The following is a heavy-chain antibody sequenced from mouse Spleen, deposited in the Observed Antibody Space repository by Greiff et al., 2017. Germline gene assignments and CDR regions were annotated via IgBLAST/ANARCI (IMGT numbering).Heavy chain of an antibody. J-gene: IGHJ4*01. CDR2: IYPRDGST. D-gene: IGHD6-5*01. CDR3: AGPYDYYAMDY. V-gene: IGHV1-85*01. CDR1: GYTFTSYD. Sequence: QVQLQQSGPELVKPGASVKLSCKASGYTFTSYDINWVKQRPGQGLEWIGWIYPRDGSTKYNEKFKGKATLTVDTSSSTAYMELHSLTSEDSAVYFCAGPYDYYAMDYWGQGTSVTVSS.